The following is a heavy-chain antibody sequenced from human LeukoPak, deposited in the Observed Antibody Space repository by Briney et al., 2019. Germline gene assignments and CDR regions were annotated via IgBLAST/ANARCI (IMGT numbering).Heavy chain of an antibody. Sequence: GGSLRLSCAASGFTFSSYGMHWVRQAPGKGLEWVAVISYDGSNKYYADSVKGRFTISRDNSKNTLYLQMNSLRAEDTAVYYCARGEFYYGSGSYYGFDYWGQGTLVTVSS. J-gene: IGHJ4*02. V-gene: IGHV3-30*19. CDR3: ARGEFYYGSGSYYGFDY. CDR2: ISYDGSNK. CDR1: GFTFSSYG. D-gene: IGHD3-10*01.